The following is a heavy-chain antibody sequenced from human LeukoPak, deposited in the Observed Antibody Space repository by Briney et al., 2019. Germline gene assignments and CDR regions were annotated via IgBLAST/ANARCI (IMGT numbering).Heavy chain of an antibody. Sequence: GASVKVSCKASGYAFTSYDISWVRQAPGQGLEWMGWISAYNGNTNYAQKLQGRVTMTTDTSTSTAYMELRSLRSDDTAVYYCARDLFVVVVAATVGWFDPWGQGTLVTVSS. CDR2: ISAYNGNT. CDR1: GYAFTSYD. J-gene: IGHJ5*02. D-gene: IGHD2-15*01. V-gene: IGHV1-18*01. CDR3: ARDLFVVVVAATVGWFDP.